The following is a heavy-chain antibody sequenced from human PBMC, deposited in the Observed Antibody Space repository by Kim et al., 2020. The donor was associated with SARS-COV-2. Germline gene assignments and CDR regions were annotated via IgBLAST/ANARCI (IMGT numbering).Heavy chain of an antibody. V-gene: IGHV3-23*01. CDR2: INDGGGST. CDR1: GFTFNTYG. D-gene: IGHD3-10*01. CDR3: AKGVNSDS. Sequence: GGSLRLSCAAFGFTFNTYGMSWVRQAPGKGLEWVTAINDGGGSTSYADSVRGRFTISRDNSKSTLYLQMNSLRAEDTAVYYCAKGVNSDSWGQGTLVTVSS. J-gene: IGHJ4*02.